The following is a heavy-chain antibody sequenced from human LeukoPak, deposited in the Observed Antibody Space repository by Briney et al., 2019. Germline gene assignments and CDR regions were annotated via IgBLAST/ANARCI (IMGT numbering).Heavy chain of an antibody. CDR3: AKGNQLLRDYYYGMDV. J-gene: IGHJ6*02. Sequence: GGSLRFSCAASGFTFSSYAMSWVRQAPGKGLEWVSAISGSGGSTYYADSVKGRFTISRDNSKNTLYLQMNSLRAEDTAVYYCAKGNQLLRDYYYGMDVWGQGTTVTVSS. D-gene: IGHD2-2*01. V-gene: IGHV3-23*01. CDR2: ISGSGGST. CDR1: GFTFSSYA.